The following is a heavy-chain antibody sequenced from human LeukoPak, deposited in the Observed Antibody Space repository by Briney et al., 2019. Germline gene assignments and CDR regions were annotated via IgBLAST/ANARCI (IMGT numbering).Heavy chain of an antibody. CDR3: ARDKYSGWYWDY. Sequence: GGSLRLSCAASGFTFSSYAMHWVRQAPGKGLEWVSSISSSSDYFYYADSVKGRFTISRDNAKNSVYLQMNSLRAEDTAVYYCARDKYSGWYWDYWGQGTLVTVSS. CDR1: GFTFSSYA. V-gene: IGHV3-21*01. J-gene: IGHJ4*02. D-gene: IGHD6-19*01. CDR2: ISSSSDYF.